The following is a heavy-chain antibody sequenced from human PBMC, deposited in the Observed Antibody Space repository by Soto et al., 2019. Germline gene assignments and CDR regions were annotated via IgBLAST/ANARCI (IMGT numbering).Heavy chain of an antibody. V-gene: IGHV4-59*01. CDR1: GGSISSYY. J-gene: IGHJ5*02. Sequence: SETLSLTCTVSGGSISSYYWSWIRQPPGKGLEWIGYIYYSGSTNYNPSLKSRVTISVDTSKNQFSLKLSSVTAADTAVYYCARDHYDFWSGYPNYNWFDPWGQGTLVTVS. CDR2: IYYSGST. CDR3: ARDHYDFWSGYPNYNWFDP. D-gene: IGHD3-3*01.